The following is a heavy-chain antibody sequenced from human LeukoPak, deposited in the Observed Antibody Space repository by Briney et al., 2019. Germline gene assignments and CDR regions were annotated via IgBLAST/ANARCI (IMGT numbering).Heavy chain of an antibody. CDR1: GFTFRTFW. CDR3: ARGSSGSFWQAVDI. Sequence: PGGSLRLPCAASGFTFRTFWMHWVRQAPGKGLVWVSRITSGGSSTSQADSVKGRFTISRDNAKNTLYLQMNSLRAEDTAVYYCARGSSGSFWQAVDIWGQGTMVTVSS. J-gene: IGHJ3*02. CDR2: ITSGGSST. D-gene: IGHD1-26*01. V-gene: IGHV3-74*01.